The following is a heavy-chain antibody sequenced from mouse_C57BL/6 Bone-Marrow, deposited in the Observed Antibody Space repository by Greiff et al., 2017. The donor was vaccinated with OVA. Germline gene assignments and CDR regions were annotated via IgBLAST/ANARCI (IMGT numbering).Heavy chain of an antibody. CDR2: IYPGSGST. CDR1: GYTFTSYW. CDR3: ARCGYYLYYYAMDY. Sequence: QVQLQQPGAELVKPGASVKMSCKASGYTFTSYWITWVKQRPGQGLEWIGDIYPGSGSTNYKEKFKSKATLTVDTSSSTAYMQLSSLTSEDSAVYYCARCGYYLYYYAMDYWGQGTSVTVSS. J-gene: IGHJ4*01. D-gene: IGHD2-3*01. V-gene: IGHV1-55*01.